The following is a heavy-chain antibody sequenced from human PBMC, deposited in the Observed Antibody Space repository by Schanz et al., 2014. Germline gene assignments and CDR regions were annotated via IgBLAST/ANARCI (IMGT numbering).Heavy chain of an antibody. D-gene: IGHD3-10*01. CDR3: ELITLERGVRNDN. CDR2: IYDGGST. V-gene: IGHV4-31*09. CDR1: GGSISSGGYY. Sequence: QVQLQESGPGLVKPSQTLSLTCTVSGGSISSGGYYWSWIRQHRRKGLEWIGYIYDGGSTNYNPSLKSRVTMSRDKSKSQFSLKLTSVSAADTAVYYCELITLERGVRNDNWGQGTLVSVSS. J-gene: IGHJ4*02.